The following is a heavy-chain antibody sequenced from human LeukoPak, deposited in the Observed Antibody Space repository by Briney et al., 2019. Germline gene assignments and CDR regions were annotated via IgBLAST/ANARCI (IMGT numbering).Heavy chain of an antibody. CDR2: IHPSSGSA. J-gene: IGHJ5*02. CDR1: GYTFTTYY. V-gene: IGHV1-46*01. Sequence: GASAKVSCKASGYTFTTYYIHWVRQAPGQGLGWMGIIHPSSGSAASAQKFQGRLTMTRDTTTSTVYMELSSLTSEDTAVYYCARDSDSSSLADPWGQGTLVTVS. D-gene: IGHD6-6*01. CDR3: ARDSDSSSLADP.